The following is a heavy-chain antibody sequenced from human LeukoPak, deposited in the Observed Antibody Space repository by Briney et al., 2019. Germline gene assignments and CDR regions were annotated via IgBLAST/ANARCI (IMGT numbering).Heavy chain of an antibody. V-gene: IGHV1-8*03. Sequence: ASVKVSCKASGYTFTSYDINWVRQATGQGLEWMGWMNPNSGNTGYAQKFQGRVTITRNTSISTAYMELSSLRSEDTAVYYCARGSCSGGSCYDPFYYYYYMDVWGKGTTVTVSS. J-gene: IGHJ6*03. CDR2: MNPNSGNT. CDR1: GYTFTSYD. CDR3: ARGSCSGGSCYDPFYYYYYMDV. D-gene: IGHD2-15*01.